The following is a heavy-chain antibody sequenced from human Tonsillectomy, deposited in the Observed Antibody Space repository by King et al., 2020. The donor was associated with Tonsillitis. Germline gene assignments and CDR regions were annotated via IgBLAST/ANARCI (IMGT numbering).Heavy chain of an antibody. J-gene: IGHJ5*02. V-gene: IGHV3-23*04. Sequence: QLVQSGGGLVQPGGSLRLSCAASGFTFSSYAMSWVRQAPGKGLEWVSAISDSGGYTYYADSVKGRFTISRDNSKNTVYLQMNSLRAEDTAVYYCAKDPVYCSGGSCENWFDPWGQGTLVTVSS. CDR2: ISDSGGYT. CDR1: GFTFSSYA. CDR3: AKDPVYCSGGSCENWFDP. D-gene: IGHD2-15*01.